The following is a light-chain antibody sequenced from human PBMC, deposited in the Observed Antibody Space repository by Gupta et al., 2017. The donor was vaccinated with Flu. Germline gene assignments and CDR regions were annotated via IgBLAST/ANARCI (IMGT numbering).Light chain of an antibody. CDR3: QSGDSNVAFPWV. Sequence: SYEVTQPPSVSVSPGQTARITCSGDQLSKQYVYWYHQRPGQAPRLVMYKDTERPSGIPERFSGSTSGTTATLTIRLVQAEDEGDYYCQSGDSNVAFPWVFGGGTKVTVV. V-gene: IGLV3-25*03. J-gene: IGLJ3*02. CDR2: KDT. CDR1: QLSKQY.